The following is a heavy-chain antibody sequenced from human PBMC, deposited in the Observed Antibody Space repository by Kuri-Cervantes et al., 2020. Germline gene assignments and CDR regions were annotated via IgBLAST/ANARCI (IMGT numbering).Heavy chain of an antibody. CDR3: ARVSQLESPFDY. D-gene: IGHD6-13*01. Sequence: LRLSCTVSGGSISSGGYYWSWIRQHPGKGLEWIGYIYYSGSTYYNPSLKSRVTISVDTSKNQFSLKLSSVTAADTAVYYCARVSQLESPFDYWGQGTLVTVSS. CDR2: IYYSGST. V-gene: IGHV4-31*03. CDR1: GGSISSGGYY. J-gene: IGHJ4*02.